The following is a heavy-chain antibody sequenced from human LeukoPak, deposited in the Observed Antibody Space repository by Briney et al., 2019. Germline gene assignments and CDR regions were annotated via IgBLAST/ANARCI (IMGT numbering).Heavy chain of an antibody. V-gene: IGHV4-59*01. Sequence: SETLSLTCTVSGGSISSYYWSWIRQPPGKGLEWIGYIYDSGSTNYNPSLKSRVTISVDTSKNQFSLKLSSVTAADMAVYYCARVGGTNYYYYGMDVWGQGTTVTVSS. CDR2: IYDSGST. J-gene: IGHJ6*02. CDR1: GGSISSYY. D-gene: IGHD1-1*01. CDR3: ARVGGTNYYYYGMDV.